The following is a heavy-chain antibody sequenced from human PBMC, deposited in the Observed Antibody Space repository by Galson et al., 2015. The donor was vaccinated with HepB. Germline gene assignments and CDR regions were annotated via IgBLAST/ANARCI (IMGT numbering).Heavy chain of an antibody. CDR1: GGSISSSSYY. V-gene: IGHV4-39*01. D-gene: IGHD5-12*01. J-gene: IGHJ1*01. CDR3: ARHLGVLLAGGYEYFPH. CDR2: IYYSGFT. Sequence: SETLSLTCTVSGGSISSSSYYWGWIRQPPGKGLEWIGSIYYSGFTYYNPSLKSRVTISVDTSENQFSLKLSSVTAADTAVYYCARHLGVLLAGGYEYFPHWGQGTLVTVPS.